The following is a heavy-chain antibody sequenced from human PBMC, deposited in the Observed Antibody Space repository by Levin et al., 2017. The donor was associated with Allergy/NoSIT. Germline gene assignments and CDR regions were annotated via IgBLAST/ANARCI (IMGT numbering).Heavy chain of an antibody. CDR3: ARGPLAAAGHY. J-gene: IGHJ4*02. CDR1: GFTFRDYY. D-gene: IGHD6-13*01. CDR2: ISGTSSAI. Sequence: LSLTCAASGFTFRDYYMSWIRQAPGMGLELVSYISGTSSAIIYADSVKGRSTIPRDNAQNSLYLQMNSLRAEDTAVYFCARGPLAAAGHYWGQGALVTVSS. V-gene: IGHV3-11*05.